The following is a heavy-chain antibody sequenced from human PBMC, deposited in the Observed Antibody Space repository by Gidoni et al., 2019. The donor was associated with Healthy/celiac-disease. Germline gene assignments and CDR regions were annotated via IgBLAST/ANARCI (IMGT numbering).Heavy chain of an antibody. CDR2: IYYSGST. V-gene: IGHV4-59*08. CDR3: ARHGGTKDDAFDI. D-gene: IGHD2-8*01. Sequence: QVQLQESGPGLVKPSETLSLTCTVSGGSISRYYWSWIRQPPGKGLEWIGYIYYSGSTNYNPSLKSRVTISVDTSKNQFSLKLSSVTAADTAVYYCARHGGTKDDAFDIWGQGTMVTVSS. CDR1: GGSISRYY. J-gene: IGHJ3*02.